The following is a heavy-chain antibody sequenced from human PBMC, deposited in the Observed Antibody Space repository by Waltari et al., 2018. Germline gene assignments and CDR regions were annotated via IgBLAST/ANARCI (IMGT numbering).Heavy chain of an antibody. J-gene: IGHJ4*02. CDR1: GGSISSSSYY. CDR2: IYYSGST. Sequence: QLQLQESGPGLVKPSETLSLTCTVSGGSISSSSYYWGGIRQPPGTGLEWIGSIYYSGSTYYNPSLKSRVTISVDTSKNQFSLKLSSVTAADTAVYYCARNVSSISSSRDAFDYWGQGTLVSVSS. CDR3: ARNVSSISSSRDAFDY. V-gene: IGHV4-39*07. D-gene: IGHD6-13*01.